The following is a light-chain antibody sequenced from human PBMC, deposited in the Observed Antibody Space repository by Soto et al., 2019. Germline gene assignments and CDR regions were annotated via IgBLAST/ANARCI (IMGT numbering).Light chain of an antibody. CDR2: GNI. Sequence: QSALTQAPSVSGAPGQRVTISCTGSSSNIGAGYDVHGYQQLPGTAPKLLIYGNINRPSGVPDRFSGSKSGTSASLAITGLQAEDEADYYCQSYDSSLSVYVFGTGTKVTVL. CDR3: QSYDSSLSVYV. J-gene: IGLJ1*01. CDR1: SSNIGAGYD. V-gene: IGLV1-40*01.